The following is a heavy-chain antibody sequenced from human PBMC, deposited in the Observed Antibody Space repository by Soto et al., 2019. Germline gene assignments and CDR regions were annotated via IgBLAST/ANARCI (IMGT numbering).Heavy chain of an antibody. V-gene: IGHV1-18*01. J-gene: IGHJ6*02. CDR3: ARRSGGANSDFWSRYYLPYYYGMDV. D-gene: IGHD3-3*01. Sequence: GAPVEVSCKGSGYTFSSAGISWVRQAPGQGLEWIGCISAYNGNTNYAQKLQGRVTMTTDTSTSTAYMELRSLRSDDTAVYYCARRSGGANSDFWSRYYLPYYYGMDVCGQGTPVTAAS. CDR1: GYTFSSAG. CDR2: ISAYNGNT.